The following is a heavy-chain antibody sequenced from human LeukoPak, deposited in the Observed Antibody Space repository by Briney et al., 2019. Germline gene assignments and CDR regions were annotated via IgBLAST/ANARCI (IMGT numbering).Heavy chain of an antibody. CDR3: ARGTFGDY. CDR2: ISSSGGST. Sequence: GGSLRLSPAASGFTFSSYAMSWVRQAPGKGLEWVSGISSSGGSTYYTDSVKGRFTISRDNSKNMVYLQMNSLRAEDTAVYYCARGTFGDYWGQGTLVTVSS. CDR1: GFTFSSYA. D-gene: IGHD3-10*01. V-gene: IGHV3-23*01. J-gene: IGHJ4*02.